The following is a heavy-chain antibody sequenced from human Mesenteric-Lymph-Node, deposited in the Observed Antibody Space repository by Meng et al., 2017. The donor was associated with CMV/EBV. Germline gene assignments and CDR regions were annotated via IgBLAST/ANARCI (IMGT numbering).Heavy chain of an antibody. CDR1: GYSFTSYR. J-gene: IGHJ4*02. V-gene: IGHV5-51*01. D-gene: IGHD2-21*02. Sequence: KVSCKASGYSFTSYRIAWVRQMPGKGLEWLGIIYPRDSDTRYRPSFQGQVTISADKSINTAYLQWSSLKASDTAMYYCARGGGRGDYCFDYWGQGTLVTVSS. CDR3: ARGGGRGDYCFDY. CDR2: IYPRDSDT.